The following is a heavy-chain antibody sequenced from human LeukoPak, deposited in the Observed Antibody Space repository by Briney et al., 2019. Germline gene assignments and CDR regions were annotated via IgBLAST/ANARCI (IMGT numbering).Heavy chain of an antibody. Sequence: PGGSLRLSCAASGFTFSSYEMNWVRQAPGKGLEWVAVISYDGSNKYYADSVKGRFTISRDNSKNTLYLQMNSLRAEDTAVYYCAKGGAFGWELRDAFDIWGQGTMVTVSS. J-gene: IGHJ3*02. D-gene: IGHD1-26*01. CDR2: ISYDGSNK. CDR1: GFTFSSYE. CDR3: AKGGAFGWELRDAFDI. V-gene: IGHV3-30*04.